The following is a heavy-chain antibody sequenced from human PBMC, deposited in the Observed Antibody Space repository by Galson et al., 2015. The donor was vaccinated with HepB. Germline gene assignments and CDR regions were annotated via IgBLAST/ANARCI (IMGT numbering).Heavy chain of an antibody. J-gene: IGHJ5*02. Sequence: SLRLSCAASGFTFSSRSMNWVRQAPGKGLEWVSSISSSSSYIYYADSVKGRFTISRDNAKNSLYLQMNSLRAEDTAVYYCAREGYSSSWYGFLGNWFDPWGQGTLVTVSS. CDR3: AREGYSSSWYGFLGNWFDP. CDR2: ISSSSSYI. CDR1: GFTFSSRS. D-gene: IGHD6-13*01. V-gene: IGHV3-21*01.